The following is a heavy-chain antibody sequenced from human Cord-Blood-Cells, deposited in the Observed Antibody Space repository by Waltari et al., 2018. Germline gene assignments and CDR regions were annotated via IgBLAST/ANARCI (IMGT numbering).Heavy chain of an antibody. CDR3: ARARTGVFGVAIDY. CDR1: GFTFSSYS. D-gene: IGHD3-3*01. Sequence: EVQLVESGGGLVQPGGSLRLSCAASGFTFSSYSMNWVRQAPGKGLEWVSYISSSSTIYYADSVKGRFTISRDNAKNSLYLQMNSLRDEDTAVYYCARARTGVFGVAIDYWGQGTLVTVSS. CDR2: ISSSSTI. V-gene: IGHV3-48*02. J-gene: IGHJ4*02.